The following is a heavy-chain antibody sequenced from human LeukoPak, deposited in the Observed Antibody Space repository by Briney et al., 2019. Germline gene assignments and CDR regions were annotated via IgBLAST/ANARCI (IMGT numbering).Heavy chain of an antibody. V-gene: IGHV4-59*08. CDR1: GGPISSSY. D-gene: IGHD6-19*01. J-gene: IGHJ4*02. Sequence: SETLSLTCPVSGGPISSSYWSWIRQPPGKGLEWIGFIYYSGNTNYNPSLKSRVIISVDTSKNQFSLKLSSVTAADTAVYYCARLKGYSSGWYPSYYFDYWGQGTLVTVSS. CDR2: IYYSGNT. CDR3: ARLKGYSSGWYPSYYFDY.